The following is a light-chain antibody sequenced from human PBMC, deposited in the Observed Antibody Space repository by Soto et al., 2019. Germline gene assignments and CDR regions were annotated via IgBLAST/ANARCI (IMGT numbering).Light chain of an antibody. CDR3: QKYNSAPPLT. Sequence: DIQMTQSPSSLSASVGDRVTITCRASQGISNSLAWYQQKPGKAPNLLIYAASTLQSGVPPRFSGSGSGTEFTPTISSLQPEDVATVYYQKYNSAPPLTFGGGTKVEIK. J-gene: IGKJ4*01. CDR2: AAS. V-gene: IGKV1-27*01. CDR1: QGISNS.